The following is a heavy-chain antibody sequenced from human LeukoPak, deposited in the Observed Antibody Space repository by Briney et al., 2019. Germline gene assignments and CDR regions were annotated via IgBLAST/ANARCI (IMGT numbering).Heavy chain of an antibody. D-gene: IGHD1-26*01. V-gene: IGHV3-23*01. Sequence: GGSLRLSCAASGFTFSSYAMSWVRQAPGKGLEWVSAISGSGGNTYYADSVKGRFTISRDNSKNTLYLQMNSLRAEDTAVYYCANLASYLTTYDYWGQGTLVTVSS. CDR1: GFTFSSYA. CDR3: ANLASYLTTYDY. J-gene: IGHJ4*02. CDR2: ISGSGGNT.